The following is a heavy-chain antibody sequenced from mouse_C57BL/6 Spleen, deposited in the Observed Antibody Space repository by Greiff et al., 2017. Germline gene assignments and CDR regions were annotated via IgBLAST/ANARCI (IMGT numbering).Heavy chain of an antibody. CDR3: ARIPLDYYGSIGY. CDR2: IDPSDSYT. J-gene: IGHJ2*01. CDR1: GYTFTSYW. V-gene: IGHV1-50*01. Sequence: VQLLQPGAELVKPGASVKLSCKASGYTFTSYWMQWVNQRPGQGLEWIGEIDPSDSYTNYNQKFKGKATLTVNTTSSTAYMQLSSLTSEDAADYYCARIPLDYYGSIGYWGQGTTLTVSS. D-gene: IGHD1-1*01.